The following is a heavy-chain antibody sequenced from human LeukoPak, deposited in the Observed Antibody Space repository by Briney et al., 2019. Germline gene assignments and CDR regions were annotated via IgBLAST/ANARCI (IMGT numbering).Heavy chain of an antibody. CDR2: ISSSSSYI. D-gene: IGHD4-17*01. CDR1: GFTFSSYS. Sequence: PGGSLRLSCAASGFTFSSYSMNWVRQAPGKGLEWVSSISSSSSYIYYADSVKGRFTISRDNAKNSLYLQMNSLRAEDTAVYYCARDLSTVVNGDPDYWGQGTLVTVSS. V-gene: IGHV3-21*01. J-gene: IGHJ4*02. CDR3: ARDLSTVVNGDPDY.